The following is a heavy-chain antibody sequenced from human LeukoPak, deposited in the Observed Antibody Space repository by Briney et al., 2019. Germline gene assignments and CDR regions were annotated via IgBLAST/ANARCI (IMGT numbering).Heavy chain of an antibody. CDR3: ARLMRHMIEDAFDI. Sequence: GGSLRLSCAASGFTVSNNYMSWVRQAPGKGLEWVSVIYSGGSTYYADSVKGRFTISRDNAKNSLYLQMSNLRAEDTAVYFCARLMRHMIEDAFDIWGQGTMVTVSS. D-gene: IGHD3-22*01. CDR1: GFTVSNNY. J-gene: IGHJ3*02. CDR2: IYSGGST. V-gene: IGHV3-53*01.